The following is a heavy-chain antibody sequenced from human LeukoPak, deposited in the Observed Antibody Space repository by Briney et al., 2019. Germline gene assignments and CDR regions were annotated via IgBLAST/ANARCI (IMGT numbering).Heavy chain of an antibody. D-gene: IGHD1-26*01. V-gene: IGHV4-38-2*01. CDR2: IYYSGST. Sequence: KASETLSLTCAVSGYSISSGYYWGWIRQPPGKGLEWIGSIYYSGSTYYNPSLKSRVTISVDTSKNQFSLKLSSVAAADTAVYYCARQPLNSGTYFDYWGQGTLVTVSS. CDR1: GYSISSGYY. CDR3: ARQPLNSGTYFDY. J-gene: IGHJ4*02.